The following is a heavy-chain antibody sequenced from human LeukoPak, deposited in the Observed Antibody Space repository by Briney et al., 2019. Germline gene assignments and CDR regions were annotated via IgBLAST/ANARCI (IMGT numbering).Heavy chain of an antibody. CDR3: ASFSSSSGYFDY. J-gene: IGHJ4*02. CDR2: IYYSGST. CDR1: GGSISDYS. D-gene: IGHD6-6*01. Sequence: SETLSLTCTVSGGSISDYSWSWIRQPPGKGLEWIGNIYYSGSTNYNPSLKSRVTISVDTSKNQFSLKLSSVTAADTAVYYCASFSSSSGYFDYWGQGTLVTVSS. V-gene: IGHV4-59*08.